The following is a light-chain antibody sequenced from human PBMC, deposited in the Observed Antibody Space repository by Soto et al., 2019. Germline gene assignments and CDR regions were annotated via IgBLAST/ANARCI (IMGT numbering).Light chain of an antibody. Sequence: QSALTQPASVSGSPGQSITISCTGTSSDIGGYKYVSWYQQHPGKAPKLMIYEVTYRPSGVSDRFSGSKSGNTASLTVSGLQAEDEADYYCSSYTSSSTWVFGGGTKLTVL. CDR3: SSYTSSSTWV. V-gene: IGLV2-14*01. J-gene: IGLJ3*02. CDR2: EVT. CDR1: SSDIGGYKY.